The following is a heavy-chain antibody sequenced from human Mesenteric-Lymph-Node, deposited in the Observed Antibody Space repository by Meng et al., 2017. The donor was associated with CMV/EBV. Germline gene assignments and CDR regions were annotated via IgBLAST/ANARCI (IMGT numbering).Heavy chain of an antibody. CDR1: GGSISSGSYY. Sequence: SETLSLTCTVSGGSISSGSYYWGWIRQPPGRGLEWLGSLYFTGGPTYYNPSLKSRITISLDMSRDQFSLRLTPVTAADTAVYYCARIHAGVLLWFGSLGMDVWGQGTTVTVSS. CDR3: ARIHAGVLLWFGSLGMDV. D-gene: IGHD3-10*01. J-gene: IGHJ6*02. CDR2: LYFTGGPT. V-gene: IGHV4-39*01.